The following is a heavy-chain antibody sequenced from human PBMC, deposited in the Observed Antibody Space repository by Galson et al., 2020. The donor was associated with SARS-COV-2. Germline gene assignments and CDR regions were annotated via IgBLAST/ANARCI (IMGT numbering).Heavy chain of an antibody. J-gene: IGHJ3*02. D-gene: IGHD1-1*01. V-gene: IGHV3-48*03. CDR2: ISSSGITT. CDR1: GLSFSGYE. Sequence: GGSLRLSCVASGLSFSGYEVNWVRQAPGKRLEWLSYISSSGITTYYADSVKGRFTISRDNAQNSMFLQMNSLRAEDTAIYYCATIHWNRAFDIWGQGTVVTVSS. CDR3: ATIHWNRAFDI.